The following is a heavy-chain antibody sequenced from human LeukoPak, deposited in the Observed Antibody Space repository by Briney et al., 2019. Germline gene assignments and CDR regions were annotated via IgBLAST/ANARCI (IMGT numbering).Heavy chain of an antibody. D-gene: IGHD3-16*01. J-gene: IGHJ4*02. V-gene: IGHV4-34*01. CDR2: INHSGST. Sequence: PSETLSLTCAVYGGSFSGYYWSWIRQPPGKGLEWIGEINHSGSTNYNPSLKSRVTISVDTSKNQFSLKLSSVTAADTAVYYCARGIRVSWGYWGQGTRVTVSS. CDR1: GGSFSGYY. CDR3: ARGIRVSWGY.